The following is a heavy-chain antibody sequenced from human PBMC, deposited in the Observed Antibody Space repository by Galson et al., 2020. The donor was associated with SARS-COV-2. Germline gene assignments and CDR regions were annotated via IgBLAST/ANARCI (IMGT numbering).Heavy chain of an antibody. CDR1: GYSISSGYY. CDR3: AREEDVLVVVDATEKSNMNWFDP. J-gene: IGHJ5*02. V-gene: IGHV4-38-2*01. D-gene: IGHD2-15*01. CDR2: IYHSGNT. Sequence: PSETLSLTCAVSGYSISSGYYWGWIRQPPGKGLAWIGSIYHSGNTYYNPSLKSRVTISKDTSNNKFSLKLSSVTAADTAVYYCAREEDVLVVVDATEKSNMNWFDPWGQGTLVTVSS.